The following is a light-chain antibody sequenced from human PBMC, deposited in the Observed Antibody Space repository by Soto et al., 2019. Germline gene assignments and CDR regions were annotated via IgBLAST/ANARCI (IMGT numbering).Light chain of an antibody. CDR1: QSVSSY. V-gene: IGKV3-11*01. J-gene: IGKJ3*01. CDR2: DAS. Sequence: EIVLTQSPATLSLSPGERATLSCRASQSVSSYLAWYQQKPGQAPRLLIYDASNRASGIPARFSGSGSGTDFPLTISSLEPGDFAVYYCQQRSNWPLTFGPGTKVDI. CDR3: QQRSNWPLT.